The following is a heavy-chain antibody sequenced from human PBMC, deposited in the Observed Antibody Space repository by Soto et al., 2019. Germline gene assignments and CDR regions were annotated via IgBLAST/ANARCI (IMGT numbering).Heavy chain of an antibody. V-gene: IGHV1-18*01. D-gene: IGHD3-3*01. Sequence: QVQLVQSGAEVKKPGASVKVSCKASGYTFTSYGISWVRQAPGQGLEWMGGISAYKGNTNYVQKLQGRVTMTTDTSTRTAYMELGSLRSDDTAVYYCAGVWGRGAANLITYSDFWSGYSSDAFDIWGQGTMVTVSS. CDR1: GYTFTSYG. CDR2: ISAYKGNT. CDR3: AGVWGRGAANLITYSDFWSGYSSDAFDI. J-gene: IGHJ3*02.